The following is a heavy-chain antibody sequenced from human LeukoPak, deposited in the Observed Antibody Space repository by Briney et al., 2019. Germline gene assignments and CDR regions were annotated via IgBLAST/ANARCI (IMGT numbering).Heavy chain of an antibody. V-gene: IGHV1-69*13. J-gene: IGHJ6*02. CDR1: GGTFSSYA. CDR2: IIPIFGTA. CDR3: ARAEASYDFWSGYYTSFGYYYGMDV. Sequence: ASVKVSCKASGGTFSSYAISWVRQAPGQGLEWMGGIIPIFGTANYAQKFQGRVTITADESTSTAYMELSSLRSEDTAVYYCARAEASYDFWSGYYTSFGYYYGMDVWGQGTTVTVSS. D-gene: IGHD3-3*01.